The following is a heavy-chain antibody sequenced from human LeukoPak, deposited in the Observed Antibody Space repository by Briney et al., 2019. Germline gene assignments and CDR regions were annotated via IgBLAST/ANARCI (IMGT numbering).Heavy chain of an antibody. CDR1: GFTFSTFA. V-gene: IGHV3-30*04. CDR2: ISYDGSHK. CDR3: ARSYSSRWHYFDY. Sequence: GGSLRLSCAASGFTFSTFAMQWVRQAPGKGLEWVAVISYDGSHKYSADSVKGRFTISRDNSKNTLYLQMNSLRPEDTAVYYCARSYSSRWHYFDYWGQGTLVTVSS. D-gene: IGHD6-19*01. J-gene: IGHJ4*02.